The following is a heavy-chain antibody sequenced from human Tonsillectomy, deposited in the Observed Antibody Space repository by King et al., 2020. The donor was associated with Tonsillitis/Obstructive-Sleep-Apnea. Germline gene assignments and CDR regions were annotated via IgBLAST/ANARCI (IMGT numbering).Heavy chain of an antibody. D-gene: IGHD3-22*01. J-gene: IGHJ4*02. V-gene: IGHV1-18*01. Sequence: VQLVESGAEVKKPGASVKVSCKASGYTFTSYGISWVRQAPGQGLEWMGWISPYNGDTNYAQKLQGRVTMTTGTSTSTAYMELRSLRSDDTAVDYCASASMSHYYDSSGYYTFDYWGQGTLVTVSS. CDR2: ISPYNGDT. CDR3: ASASMSHYYDSSGYYTFDY. CDR1: GYTFTSYG.